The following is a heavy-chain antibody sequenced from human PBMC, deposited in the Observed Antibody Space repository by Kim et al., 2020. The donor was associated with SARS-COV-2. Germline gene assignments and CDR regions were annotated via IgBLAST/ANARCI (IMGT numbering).Heavy chain of an antibody. V-gene: IGHV5-51*01. D-gene: IGHD1-26*01. CDR2: IYPGDSDT. CDR3: ARASQIVGATPYYFDY. J-gene: IGHJ4*02. Sequence: GESLKISCKGSGYSFTSYWIGWVRQMPGKGLEWMGIIYPGDSDTRYSPSFQGQVTISADKSISTAYLQWSSLKASDTAMYYCARASQIVGATPYYFDYWGQGTLVTVSS. CDR1: GYSFTSYW.